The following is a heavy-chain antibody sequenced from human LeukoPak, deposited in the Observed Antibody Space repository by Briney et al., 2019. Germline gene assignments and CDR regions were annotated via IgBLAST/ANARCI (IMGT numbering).Heavy chain of an antibody. D-gene: IGHD2-2*01. J-gene: IGHJ6*02. V-gene: IGHV3-13*01. CDR3: ARGRCSSSNRYERVNGLDV. CDR2: LHTGGNT. Sequence: GGSLRLSCAASGFTFSDYDMHWVRQATGKGLEWVSGLHTGGNTYYSGSVKGRFATSRENAKNSLYLQMNNLRAGDTAVYYCARGRCSSSNRYERVNGLDVWGQGTPVTVSS. CDR1: GFTFSDYD.